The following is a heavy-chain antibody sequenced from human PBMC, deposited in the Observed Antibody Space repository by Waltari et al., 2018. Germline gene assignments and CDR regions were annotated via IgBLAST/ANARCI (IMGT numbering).Heavy chain of an antibody. J-gene: IGHJ4*02. CDR1: GRACSTYA. V-gene: IGHV3-23*03. CDR3: AKDLRDYSNDY. D-gene: IGHD4-4*01. CDR2: IYGGGSPT. Sequence: EVQLLESGVGLVQPGGALRLYGAASGRACSTYAMPWVRQAPGKGLEGVSLIYGGGSPTHYADSVKGRFTISRDDSKNTLFLEMNSLRVEDTAVYYCAKDLRDYSNDYWGQGTLVTVSS.